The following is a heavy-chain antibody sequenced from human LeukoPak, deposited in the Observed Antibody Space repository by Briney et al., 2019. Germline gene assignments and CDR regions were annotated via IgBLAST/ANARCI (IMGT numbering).Heavy chain of an antibody. Sequence: GGSLRLSCAASGFIFSRYAMSWVRQAPGKGLEWVSDINDNGGGTFYADSVKGRFTVSRDNSKNTLYMQMNSLRGGDTAVYYCAKKLGSSPGDFFDYWGQGTRVTVSS. CDR1: GFIFSRYA. D-gene: IGHD6-6*01. V-gene: IGHV3-23*01. CDR3: AKKLGSSPGDFFDY. CDR2: INDNGGGT. J-gene: IGHJ4*02.